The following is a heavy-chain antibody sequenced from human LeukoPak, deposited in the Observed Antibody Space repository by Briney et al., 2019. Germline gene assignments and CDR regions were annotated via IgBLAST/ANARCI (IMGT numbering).Heavy chain of an antibody. CDR3: ARDPGYCRSTTRYGGAFDI. Sequence: SQTLSLTCTVSGGSISNVGYYWSWIRQHPGKGLEWIGYIYYSGSTYYNPSLISRVTISVDTSQNQFSLKLSSVTAADTAVYYCARDPGYCRSTTRYGGAFDIWGQGTMVTVSS. CDR1: GGSISNVGYY. CDR2: IYYSGST. V-gene: IGHV4-31*03. J-gene: IGHJ3*02. D-gene: IGHD2-2*01.